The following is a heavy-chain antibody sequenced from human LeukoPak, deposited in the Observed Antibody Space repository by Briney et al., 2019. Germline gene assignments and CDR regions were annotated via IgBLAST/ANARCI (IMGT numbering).Heavy chain of an antibody. CDR1: GFTFDDYA. CDR3: AKANGGYEVFDY. D-gene: IGHD5-12*01. CDR2: ISWNSGSI. V-gene: IGHV3-9*01. J-gene: IGHJ4*02. Sequence: PRGSLRLSCAASGFTFDDYAMHWVRQAPGKGLEWVSGISWNSGSIGYADSVKGRFTISRDNAKNSLYLQMNSLRAEDTALYYCAKANGGYEVFDYWGQGTLVTVSS.